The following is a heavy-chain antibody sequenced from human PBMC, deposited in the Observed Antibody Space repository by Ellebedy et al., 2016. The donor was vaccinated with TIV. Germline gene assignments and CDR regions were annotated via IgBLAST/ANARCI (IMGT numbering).Heavy chain of an antibody. D-gene: IGHD6-19*01. CDR3: ARSNGEWLSKFDY. CDR1: GYTFTSFA. CDR2: INAANGNT. Sequence: ASVKVSXXASGYTFTSFAIHWVRQAPGQRLEWMGWINAANGNTKYSQRFRGKVTFTRDTSATTAYMELSSLRSEDTAVYYCARSNGEWLSKFDYWGQGTLVTVSS. V-gene: IGHV1-3*01. J-gene: IGHJ4*02.